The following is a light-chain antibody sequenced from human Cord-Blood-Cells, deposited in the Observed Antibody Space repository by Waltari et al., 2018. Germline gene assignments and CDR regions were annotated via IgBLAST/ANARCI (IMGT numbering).Light chain of an antibody. Sequence: QSALTQPASVSGSPGQSITISCTGTSSAVGSYNLVSWYQQHPGKAPKLMIYEGSKRPSGVSNRFSGSKSGNTASRTISGLQAEDEADYYCCSYAGSSTLVFGGGTKLTVL. CDR1: SSAVGSYNL. CDR3: CSYAGSSTLV. J-gene: IGLJ3*02. V-gene: IGLV2-23*01. CDR2: EGS.